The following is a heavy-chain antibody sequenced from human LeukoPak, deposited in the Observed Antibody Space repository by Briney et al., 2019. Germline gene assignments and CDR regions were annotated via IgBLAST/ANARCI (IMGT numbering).Heavy chain of an antibody. CDR1: GVSIRSHY. D-gene: IGHD7-27*01. CDR2: ISYSGST. CDR3: ARDGEGDEGWDY. Sequence: RASETLSLTCTVSGVSIRSHYWISIRQPPGKGLEWIGHISYSGSTIYNPSLKSRVTILPDTSKNQFSLRLSSVTAADTAVYYCARDGEGDEGWDYWGQGTLVTVSS. V-gene: IGHV4-59*11. J-gene: IGHJ4*02.